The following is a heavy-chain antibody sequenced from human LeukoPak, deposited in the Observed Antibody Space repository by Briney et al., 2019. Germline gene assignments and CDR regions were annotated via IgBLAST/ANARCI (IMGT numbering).Heavy chain of an antibody. CDR3: ARAWALTYYYDSSGYYGPNFDY. Sequence: GGSLRLSCAASGFTFSSYSMNWVRQAPGKGLEWVSSISSSSSYIYYADSVKGRFTISRDNARNSLYLQMNSLRAEDTAVYYCARAWALTYYYDSSGYYGPNFDYWGQGTLVTVSS. J-gene: IGHJ4*02. V-gene: IGHV3-21*01. CDR2: ISSSSSYI. CDR1: GFTFSSYS. D-gene: IGHD3-22*01.